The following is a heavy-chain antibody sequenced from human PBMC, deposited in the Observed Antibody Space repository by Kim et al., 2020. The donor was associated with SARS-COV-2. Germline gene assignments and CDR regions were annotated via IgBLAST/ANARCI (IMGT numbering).Heavy chain of an antibody. CDR2: IYYSGST. D-gene: IGHD5-12*01. V-gene: IGHV4-39*01. CDR3: ARHTVWWLRLAFQFDY. CDR1: GGSISSSSYY. J-gene: IGHJ4*01. Sequence: SETLSLTCTVSGGSISSSSYYWRWIRQPPGKGLEWLGSIYYSGSTYYNPSLKSRVTISVDTSKNQFSRKLSSVTAADTAGYYCARHTVWWLRLAFQFDY.